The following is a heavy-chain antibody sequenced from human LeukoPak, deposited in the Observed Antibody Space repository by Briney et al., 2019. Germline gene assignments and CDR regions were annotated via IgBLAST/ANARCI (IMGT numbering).Heavy chain of an antibody. D-gene: IGHD3-22*01. CDR3: ARDLKYYDSSGFDY. CDR2: ISSRSSYI. V-gene: IGHV3-21*01. CDR1: GFTFSSYS. J-gene: IGHJ4*02. Sequence: GGSLRLSCAASGFTFSSYSMNWDRQAPGKGLEWVSCISSRSSYIYYTDSVKGRFTISRDNAKNSLSLQMNSLRAEDTAVYYRARDLKYYDSSGFDYWGQGTLVTVSS.